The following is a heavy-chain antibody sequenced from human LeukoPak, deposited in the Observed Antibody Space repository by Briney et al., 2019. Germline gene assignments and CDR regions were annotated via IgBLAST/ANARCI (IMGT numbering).Heavy chain of an antibody. CDR2: IIPIFGTA. D-gene: IGHD6-13*01. V-gene: IGHV1-69*05. Sequence: GASVKVSCKASGGTFSSYAISWVRQARGQGLEWMGGIIPIFGTANYAQKFQGRVTITTDESTSTAYMELSSLRSEDTAVYYCASQGYSSSWRGNWFDPWGQGTLVPVSS. CDR1: GGTFSSYA. CDR3: ASQGYSSSWRGNWFDP. J-gene: IGHJ5*02.